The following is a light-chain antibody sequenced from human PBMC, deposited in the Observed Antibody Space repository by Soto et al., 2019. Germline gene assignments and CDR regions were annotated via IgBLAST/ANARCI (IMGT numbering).Light chain of an antibody. J-gene: IGKJ1*01. CDR3: QHYNSYSWA. CDR2: DAS. CDR1: QSISGW. Sequence: DIQMTQSPSTLSASVGDRVTITCRASQSISGWLAWYQQKPGKAPRLLIYDASSLKSGVPSRFSGSGTGTEFTLSISSLQPDDFATYYCQHYNSYSWAFGQGTKVDIK. V-gene: IGKV1-5*01.